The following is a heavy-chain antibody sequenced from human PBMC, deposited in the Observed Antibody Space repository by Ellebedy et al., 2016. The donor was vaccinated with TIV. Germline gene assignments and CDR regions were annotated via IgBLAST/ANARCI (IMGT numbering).Heavy chain of an antibody. CDR3: ARDRGENTVKYFDY. J-gene: IGHJ4*02. V-gene: IGHV4-4*07. D-gene: IGHD4-17*01. CDR1: GGSISNYY. Sequence: MPSETLSLTCTVSGASISVSGGSISNYYWSWIRQPAGKGLALIGRISASGSTNYNPSLKSRVRMSIDTSKNQFSLNLNSVTAADTAVYYCARDRGENTVKYFDYWGQGALVTVSS. CDR2: ISASGST.